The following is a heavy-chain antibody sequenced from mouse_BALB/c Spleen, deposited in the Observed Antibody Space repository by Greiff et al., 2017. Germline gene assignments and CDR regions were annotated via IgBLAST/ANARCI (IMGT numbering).Heavy chain of an antibody. J-gene: IGHJ1*01. CDR3: ARGYYRYDDWYFDV. Sequence: DVMLVESGGGLVKPGGSLKLSCAASGFTFSSYAMSWVRQTPEKRLEWVASISSGGSTYYPDSVKGRFTISRDNARNILYLQMSSLRSEDTAMYYCARGYYRYDDWYFDVWGAGTTVTVSS. CDR2: ISSGGST. D-gene: IGHD2-14*01. V-gene: IGHV5-6-5*01. CDR1: GFTFSSYA.